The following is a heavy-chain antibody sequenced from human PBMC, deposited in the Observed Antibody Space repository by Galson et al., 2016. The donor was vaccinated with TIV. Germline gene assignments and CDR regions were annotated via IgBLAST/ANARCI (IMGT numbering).Heavy chain of an antibody. CDR3: ASPNYRSGYYGMDV. CDR1: GYTFISHD. V-gene: IGHV1-8*02. D-gene: IGHD3-22*01. Sequence: VKVSCKASGYTFISHDINWVRQATGQGLEWMGNSTGYAQKFQGRVTMTSNISISTAYMELSSLRSEDTAVYYCASPNYRSGYYGMDVWGQGTAVTVSS. CDR2: NST. J-gene: IGHJ6*02.